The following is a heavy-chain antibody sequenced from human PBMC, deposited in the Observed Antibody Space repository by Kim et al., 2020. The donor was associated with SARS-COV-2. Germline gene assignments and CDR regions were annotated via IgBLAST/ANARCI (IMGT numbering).Heavy chain of an antibody. CDR1: GFTLSNAW. V-gene: IGHV3-15*01. J-gene: IGHJ4*02. CDR2: IKSRTDGTTT. CDR3: TTDQGNSTGYYHFDY. D-gene: IGHD3-22*01. Sequence: GGSLRLSCAASGFTLSNAWMKWVRQAPGKGLECVGRIKSRTDGTTTEYAAPVKGRFTISRGDSENTLYLQMNSLKTEDTAVYYCTTDQGNSTGYYHFDYWGQGTLVTVSS.